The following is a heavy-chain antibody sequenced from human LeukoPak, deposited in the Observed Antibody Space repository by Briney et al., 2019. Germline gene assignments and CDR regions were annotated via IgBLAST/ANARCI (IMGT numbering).Heavy chain of an antibody. V-gene: IGHV3-53*01. D-gene: IGHD1-14*01. J-gene: IGHJ3*02. CDR3: ARPTTMRAFDI. CDR2: IYSGGST. CDR1: GFTVRSNY. Sequence: GGSLRLSCAASGFTVRSNYMSWVRQAPGKGLEWVSVIYSGGSTYYADSVKGRFTISRDNSKNTLYLQMNSLRAEDTAVYYCARPTTMRAFDIWGQGTMVTVSS.